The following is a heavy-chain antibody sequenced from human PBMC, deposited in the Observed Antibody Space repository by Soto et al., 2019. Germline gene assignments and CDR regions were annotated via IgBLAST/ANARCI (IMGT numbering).Heavy chain of an antibody. D-gene: IGHD5-18*01. CDR3: ARLHSHGTYGMDV. J-gene: IGHJ6*02. CDR1: GGSFTYT. V-gene: IGHV1-69*01. Sequence: QMHLVQSGAEVKKPGSSVKVSCKASGGSFTYTLSWVRQAPGQGLEWMGGIIPIFDTTNYAQKFQDRVTIPADDSTKTAYMELNTLTSEYTAVYYCARLHSHGTYGMDVWGQGTTVTVSS. CDR2: IIPIFDTT.